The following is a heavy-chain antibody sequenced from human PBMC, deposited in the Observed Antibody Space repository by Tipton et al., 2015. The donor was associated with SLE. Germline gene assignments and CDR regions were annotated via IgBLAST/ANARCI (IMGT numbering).Heavy chain of an antibody. Sequence: GLVKPSQTLSLTCAISGDSVSSNSAAWNWIRQSPSRGLEWLGRTYYRSKWYNDYAVSVKSRITINPDTSKNQFSLQLNSVTPEDTAVYYCARDYYDSSGYYFYYYYGMDVWGQGTTVTVSS. J-gene: IGHJ6*02. CDR3: ARDYYDSSGYYFYYYYGMDV. V-gene: IGHV6-1*01. CDR1: GDSVSSNSAA. CDR2: TYYRSKWYN. D-gene: IGHD3-22*01.